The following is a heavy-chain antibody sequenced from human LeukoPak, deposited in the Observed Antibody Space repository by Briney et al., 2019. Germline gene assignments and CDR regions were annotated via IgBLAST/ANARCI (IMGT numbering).Heavy chain of an antibody. Sequence: GGPLRLSCAASGFTFSGYALHWVRRAPGKGRDGVAVLSSDGMNKYSADSAKGRFTISRDNSKNTLYLQMNSLRAEDTAIYYCARVISDLYGPSLHWGQGTLVTVSS. J-gene: IGHJ4*02. V-gene: IGHV3-30*04. CDR3: ARVISDLYGPSLH. CDR2: LSSDGMNK. D-gene: IGHD3-16*01. CDR1: GFTFSGYA.